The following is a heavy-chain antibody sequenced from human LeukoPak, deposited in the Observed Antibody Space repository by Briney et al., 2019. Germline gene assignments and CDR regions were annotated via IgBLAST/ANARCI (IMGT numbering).Heavy chain of an antibody. V-gene: IGHV3-74*01. CDR1: GFTFSSYW. Sequence: QPGGSLRLSCAASGFTFSSYWVHWVRQAPGKGLVWVSRINGNGSSTSYADSVKGRFTISRDNAKNTLYLQMTSLRVEDTAVYYCGRQGASYAFDIWGQGTTVTVSS. CDR3: GRQGASYAFDI. J-gene: IGHJ3*02. CDR2: INGNGSST. D-gene: IGHD1-26*01.